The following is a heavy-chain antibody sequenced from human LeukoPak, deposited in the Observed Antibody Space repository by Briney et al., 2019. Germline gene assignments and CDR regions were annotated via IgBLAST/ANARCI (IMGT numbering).Heavy chain of an antibody. CDR1: GFTFSSYG. J-gene: IGHJ6*02. Sequence: GGSLRLSCAASGFTFSSYGMHWVRQAPGEGLEWVAVIWYDGSNKYYADSVKGRFTISRDNSKNTLYLQMNSLRAEDTAVYYCARVPIREYYYYGMDVWGQGTTVTVSS. D-gene: IGHD2-2*02. CDR2: IWYDGSNK. CDR3: ARVPIREYYYYGMDV. V-gene: IGHV3-33*01.